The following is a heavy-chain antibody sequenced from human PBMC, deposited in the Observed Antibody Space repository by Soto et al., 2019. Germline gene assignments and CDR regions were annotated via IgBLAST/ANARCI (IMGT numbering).Heavy chain of an antibody. D-gene: IGHD1-26*01. Sequence: QVQLVQSGAEVKKPGSSVTVSCKASGGTLSTYGITWVRQASGQGLEWMGGIIPIFGSINFAQPFQGRLTITPDTSTSTVSMELSSLPSEDTAVYDCASRERLDAFDVLGQGTMVTVSS. V-gene: IGHV1-69*06. CDR3: ASRERLDAFDV. CDR2: IIPIFGSI. J-gene: IGHJ3*01. CDR1: GGTLSTYG.